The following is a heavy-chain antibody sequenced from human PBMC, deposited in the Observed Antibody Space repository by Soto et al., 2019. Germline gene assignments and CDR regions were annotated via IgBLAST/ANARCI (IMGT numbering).Heavy chain of an antibody. J-gene: IGHJ6*02. D-gene: IGHD2-15*01. CDR2: VYTTGST. CDR1: GGSISSYF. Sequence: QVQLQESGPGLVKPSETLSLTCTVSGGSISSYFWSWIRQPAGTGLEWIGRVYTTGSTNYNPSLNSRGTMSIDTSRNTRSLKLRSVTAADTAVYFCARDHLVVVEGATTTYSYYGMDVWGQGTTVTVSS. V-gene: IGHV4-4*07. CDR3: ARDHLVVVEGATTTYSYYGMDV.